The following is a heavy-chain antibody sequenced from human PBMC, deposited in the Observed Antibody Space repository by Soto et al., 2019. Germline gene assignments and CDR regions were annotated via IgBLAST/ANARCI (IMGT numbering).Heavy chain of an antibody. D-gene: IGHD3-10*01. J-gene: IGHJ6*03. Sequence: QVQLVQSGAEVKKPGASVKVSCKASGYSFTSHGISWVRQAPGQGLEWMAWISASNGDTNYAQKFQGRVTVTTDTSTSTGYMELRSLRSADTAVYYCASMVRGSNNDYYHYMDVWGKGTTVTISS. CDR1: GYSFTSHG. CDR3: ASMVRGSNNDYYHYMDV. V-gene: IGHV1-18*01. CDR2: ISASNGDT.